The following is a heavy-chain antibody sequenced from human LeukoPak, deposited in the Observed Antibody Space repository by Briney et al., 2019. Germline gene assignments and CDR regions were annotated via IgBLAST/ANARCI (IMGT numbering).Heavy chain of an antibody. CDR2: ISGSDGST. J-gene: IGHJ4*02. CDR3: AKAGSVQWLGYDY. D-gene: IGHD6-19*01. CDR1: GFTFSSYA. Sequence: GGSLRLSCAASGFTFSSYAMSWVRQAPGKGLEWVSAISGSDGSTYYPDSVKGRFTISRDNSKNTLYLQMNSLRAEDTAVYYCAKAGSVQWLGYDYWGQGTLVTVSS. V-gene: IGHV3-23*01.